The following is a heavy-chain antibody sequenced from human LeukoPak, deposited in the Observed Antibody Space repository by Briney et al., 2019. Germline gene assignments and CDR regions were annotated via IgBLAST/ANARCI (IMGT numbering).Heavy chain of an antibody. CDR3: ARGGYDGYSSGWFFDY. Sequence: ASVKVSCKASGYTFTSYDINWVRQATGQGLEWMGWMNPNSGNTGYAQKFQGRVTMTRNTSISTAYMELSSLRSDDTAVYYCARGGYDGYSSGWFFDYWGQGTLVTVSS. CDR2: MNPNSGNT. D-gene: IGHD6-19*01. V-gene: IGHV1-8*01. J-gene: IGHJ4*02. CDR1: GYTFTSYD.